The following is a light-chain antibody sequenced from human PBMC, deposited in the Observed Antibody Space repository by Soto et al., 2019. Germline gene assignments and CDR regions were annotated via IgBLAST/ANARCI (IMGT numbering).Light chain of an antibody. CDR3: QQRSTWPNT. J-gene: IGKJ2*01. Sequence: DIVLTQSPATLSLSPGERATLSCRASQSVSSSLAWYQQKTGQAPWLVIYDALIRATGIPARFSGSGFGTDFTLTISSLEPEDFAVYYCQQRSTWPNTFGQGTKLEIK. V-gene: IGKV3-11*01. CDR2: DAL. CDR1: QSVSSS.